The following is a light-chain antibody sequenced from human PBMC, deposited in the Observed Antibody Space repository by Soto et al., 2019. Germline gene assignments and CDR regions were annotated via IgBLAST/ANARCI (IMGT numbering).Light chain of an antibody. J-gene: IGLJ1*01. V-gene: IGLV1-47*02. CDR1: SSNIGSNY. CDR2: SNN. CDR3: SSWDDSLSGHYV. Sequence: QSVLTQPPSASGTPGQRVTISCSGSSSNIGSNYVCWYQHLPGTAPKLLIYSNNQRPSWVPDRFSGSKSGTSASLSISGLRSEDEADDDCSSWDDSLSGHYVFGTGTKLTVL.